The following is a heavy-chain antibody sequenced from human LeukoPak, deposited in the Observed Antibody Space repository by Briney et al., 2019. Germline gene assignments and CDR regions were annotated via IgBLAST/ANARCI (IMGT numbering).Heavy chain of an antibody. Sequence: GGSLRLSCAAFGFSFSNCAMSWVRQAPRMGLEWVSAISGSGAGTNYADSVKGRFSISRDNSKNTLYLQMNSLRAEDTAVYYCAKNGRDDHDRYSFDFWGQGTLATVSS. V-gene: IGHV3-23*01. CDR3: AKNGRDDHDRYSFDF. D-gene: IGHD3-9*01. J-gene: IGHJ4*02. CDR2: ISGSGAGT. CDR1: GFSFSNCA.